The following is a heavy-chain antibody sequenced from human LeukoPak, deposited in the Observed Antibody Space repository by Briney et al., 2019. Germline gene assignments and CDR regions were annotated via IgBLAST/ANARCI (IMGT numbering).Heavy chain of an antibody. V-gene: IGHV3-21*01. CDR3: ARVGQAGGYDFGSFDY. D-gene: IGHD5-12*01. J-gene: IGHJ4*02. CDR1: GFTFSSYS. CDR2: ISSSSSYI. Sequence: GSLRLSCAASGFTFSSYSMNWVRQAPGKGLEWVSFISSSSSYIYYADSVKGRFTISRDNAKNSLYLQMNSLRAEDTAVYYCARVGQAGGYDFGSFDYWGQATLVTVSS.